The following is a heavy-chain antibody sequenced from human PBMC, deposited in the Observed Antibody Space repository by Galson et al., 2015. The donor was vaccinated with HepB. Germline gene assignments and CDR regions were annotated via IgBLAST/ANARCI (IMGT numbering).Heavy chain of an antibody. CDR3: ARSQSDYIWGSYRPSPTTLGY. J-gene: IGHJ4*02. CDR1: GFTFSDYY. Sequence: SLRLSCAASGFTFSDYYMSWIRQAPGKGLEWVSYISSSGSTIYYADSVKGRFTISRDNAKNSLYLQMNSLRAEDTAVYYCARSQSDYIWGSYRPSPTTLGYWGQGTLVTVSS. V-gene: IGHV3-11*01. CDR2: ISSSGSTI. D-gene: IGHD3-16*02.